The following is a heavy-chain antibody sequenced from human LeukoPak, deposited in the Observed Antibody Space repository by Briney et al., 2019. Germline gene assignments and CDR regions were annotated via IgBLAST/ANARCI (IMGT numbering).Heavy chain of an antibody. CDR2: IYYSGST. CDR1: GGSISSYH. Sequence: SETLSLTCTVSGGSISSYHWSWIRQPPGKGLEWIGYIYYSGSTNYNPSLKSRVTISVDTSKNQFSLKLSSVTAADTAVYYCARHRLRFPGWFDPWGQGTLVTVSS. D-gene: IGHD3-3*01. J-gene: IGHJ5*02. V-gene: IGHV4-59*08. CDR3: ARHRLRFPGWFDP.